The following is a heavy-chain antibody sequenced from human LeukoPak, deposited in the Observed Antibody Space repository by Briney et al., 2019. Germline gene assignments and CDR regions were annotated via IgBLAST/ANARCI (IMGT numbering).Heavy chain of an antibody. D-gene: IGHD6-6*01. CDR2: IYHSGST. CDR1: GYSISSGYY. CDR3: ARVLYSSSLGGMGAFDI. J-gene: IGHJ3*02. Sequence: PSETLSLTCTVSGYSISSGYYRGWIRQPPGKGREWIGSIYHSGSTYYNPSLKSRVTISVDTSKNQFSLKLSSVTAADTAVYYCARVLYSSSLGGMGAFDIWGQGTMVTVSS. V-gene: IGHV4-38-2*02.